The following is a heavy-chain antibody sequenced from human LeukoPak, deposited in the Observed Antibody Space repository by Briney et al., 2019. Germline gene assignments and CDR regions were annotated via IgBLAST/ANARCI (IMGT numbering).Heavy chain of an antibody. J-gene: IGHJ4*02. CDR2: ISSSSSTI. CDR1: GFTFSSYS. V-gene: IGHV3-48*04. D-gene: IGHD4-17*01. Sequence: GGSLRLSCAASGFTFSSYSMSWFRQAPGKGLEWVSYISSSSSTIYYADSVKGRFTISRDNAKNSLYLQMNSLRAEDTAVYYCARDRDYGDLRGGYYFDYWGQGTLVTVFS. CDR3: ARDRDYGDLRGGYYFDY.